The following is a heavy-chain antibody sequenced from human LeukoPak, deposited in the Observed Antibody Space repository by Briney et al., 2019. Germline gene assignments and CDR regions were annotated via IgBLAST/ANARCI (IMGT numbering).Heavy chain of an antibody. V-gene: IGHV3-23*01. CDR2: FNGDGTTT. Sequence: PGGSLRLSCAASGFTFNNYAMSWVRQAPGKGLEWVATFNGDGTTTFYADSVKGRFTISRETSKNTLYLQMNSLRVEDTGVYYCAKSYSATSSVSDYWGQGTLVTVSS. CDR1: GFTFNNYA. J-gene: IGHJ4*02. CDR3: AKSYSATSSVSDY. D-gene: IGHD4-11*01.